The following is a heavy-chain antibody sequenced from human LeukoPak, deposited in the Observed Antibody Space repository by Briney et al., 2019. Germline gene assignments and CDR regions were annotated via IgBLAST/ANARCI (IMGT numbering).Heavy chain of an antibody. Sequence: ASVNVSCKASGYTFTSYGISWVRQAPGQGLEWMGWISAYNGNTNYAQKLQGRVTMTTDTSTSTAYMELRGLRSDDTAVYYCATRFVGYGGNSPTEFDYWGQGTLVTVSS. CDR3: ATRFVGYGGNSPTEFDY. CDR1: GYTFTSYG. CDR2: ISAYNGNT. D-gene: IGHD4-17*01. J-gene: IGHJ4*02. V-gene: IGHV1-18*01.